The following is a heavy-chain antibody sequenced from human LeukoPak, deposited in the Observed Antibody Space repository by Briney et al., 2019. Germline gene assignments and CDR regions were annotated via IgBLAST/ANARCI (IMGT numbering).Heavy chain of an antibody. CDR3: ARGVLWSGYFYFDY. CDR1: GFTFSDYY. J-gene: IGHJ4*02. D-gene: IGHD3-3*01. V-gene: IGHV3-72*01. Sequence: GGSLRLSCAVSGFTFSDYYMDWVRQAPGKGLEWVGRIRNKANSYTTEYAASVKGRFTISRDDSKNSLYLQMNSLEAEDTAVYYCARGVLWSGYFYFDYWGQGTLVTVSS. CDR2: IRNKANSYTT.